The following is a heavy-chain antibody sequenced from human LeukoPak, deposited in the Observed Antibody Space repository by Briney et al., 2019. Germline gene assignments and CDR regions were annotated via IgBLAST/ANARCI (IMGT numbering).Heavy chain of an antibody. V-gene: IGHV1-8*02. J-gene: IGHJ6*03. CDR3: ARALSWTTESYYYMDV. D-gene: IGHD3/OR15-3a*01. CDR2: MNPKSLNT. Sequence: PVASVKVSCTTSGYTFTNYNINSVRQATGQGLEWMGWMNPKSLNTGYGQEFQGRVTMTRNTSISTAYMELSSLRSEDTAVYYCARALSWTTESYYYMDVWGKGTTVTVSS. CDR1: GYTFTNYN.